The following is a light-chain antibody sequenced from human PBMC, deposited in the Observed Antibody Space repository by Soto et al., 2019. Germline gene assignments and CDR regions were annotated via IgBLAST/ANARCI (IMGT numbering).Light chain of an antibody. CDR1: QSVSSY. Sequence: EIVLTQSPATLSLSPGERATLSCRASQSVSSYLAWYQQKPGQAPRLLIYDASNRATGIPDRFSGSGSGTDFTLTISRLEPEDFAVYYCQQYNNWPPITFGQGTRLEI. CDR2: DAS. CDR3: QQYNNWPPIT. J-gene: IGKJ5*01. V-gene: IGKV3-11*01.